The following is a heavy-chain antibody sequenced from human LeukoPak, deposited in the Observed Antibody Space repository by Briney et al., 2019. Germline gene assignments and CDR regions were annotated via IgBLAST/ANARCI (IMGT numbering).Heavy chain of an antibody. CDR1: GGSISSYY. V-gene: IGHV4-59*01. CDR3: ARSVEGYCSGGSCYSYYYYMDV. D-gene: IGHD2-15*01. Sequence: SETLSLTCTVSGGSISSYYWSWIRQPPGKGLEWIGYIFYSGSTNYNPSLKSRVTISVDTSKNQFSLKLSSVTAADTAVYYCARSVEGYCSGGSCYSYYYYMDVWGKGTTVTVSS. CDR2: IFYSGST. J-gene: IGHJ6*03.